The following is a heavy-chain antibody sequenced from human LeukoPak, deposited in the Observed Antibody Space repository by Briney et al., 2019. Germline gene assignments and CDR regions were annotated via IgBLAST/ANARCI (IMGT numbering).Heavy chain of an antibody. V-gene: IGHV4-38-2*02. CDR3: ARSGITMVRGVP. J-gene: IGHJ5*02. D-gene: IGHD3-10*01. CDR1: GYSISSGYY. CDR2: IYHSGST. Sequence: KSSETLSLTCTVSGYSISSGYYWGWIRQPPGKGLEWIGSIYHSGSTYYNPSLKSRVTISVDTSKNQFSLKLSSVTAADTAVYYCARSGITMVRGVPWGQGTLVTVSS.